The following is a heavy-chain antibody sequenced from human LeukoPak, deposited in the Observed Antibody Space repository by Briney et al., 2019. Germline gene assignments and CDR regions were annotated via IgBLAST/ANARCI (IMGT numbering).Heavy chain of an antibody. CDR2: IKQDGSEK. J-gene: IGHJ6*02. CDR3: AREPYYDFWKYYYYGMDV. Sequence: GGSLRLSCAASGFTVSSNYMSWVRQAPGKGLEWVANIKQDGSEKYYVDSVKGRFTISRDNAKNSLYLQMNSLRAEDTAVYYCAREPYYDFWKYYYYGMDVWGQGTTVTVSS. D-gene: IGHD3-3*01. CDR1: GFTVSSNY. V-gene: IGHV3-7*01.